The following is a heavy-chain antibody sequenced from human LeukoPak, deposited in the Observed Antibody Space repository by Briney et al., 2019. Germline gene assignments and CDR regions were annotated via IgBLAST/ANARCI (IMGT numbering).Heavy chain of an antibody. J-gene: IGHJ6*03. D-gene: IGHD3-10*01. Sequence: ASVKVSCKASGYTFTSYDINWVRQATGQGLEWMGWMNPNSGNTGYAQKFQGRVTITADKSTSTAYMELSSLRSEDTAVYYCARGLRGEGYYYYYYMDVWGKGTTVTVSS. CDR2: MNPNSGNT. V-gene: IGHV1-8*03. CDR1: GYTFTSYD. CDR3: ARGLRGEGYYYYYYMDV.